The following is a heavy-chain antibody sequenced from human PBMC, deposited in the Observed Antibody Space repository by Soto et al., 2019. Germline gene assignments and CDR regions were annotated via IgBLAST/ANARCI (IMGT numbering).Heavy chain of an antibody. D-gene: IGHD6-19*01. CDR2: IFSNDEK. V-gene: IGHV2-26*01. CDR1: GFSLSNGKVG. J-gene: IGHJ6*03. Sequence: HVTLKESGPVLVKPTETLTLTCTVSGFSLSNGKVGVSWIRQPPGKALAWLAHIFSNDEKSYRTSLKSRLTLSEDTSKSQVVLTMTNVDPVDTATYYCARILFGRSVAGGYFYMDVWGKGTTVTVSS. CDR3: ARILFGRSVAGGYFYMDV.